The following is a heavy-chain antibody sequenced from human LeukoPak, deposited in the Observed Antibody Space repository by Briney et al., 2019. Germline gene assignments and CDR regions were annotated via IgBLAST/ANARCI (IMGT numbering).Heavy chain of an antibody. CDR3: ARDWASYYGSGRGEYGMDV. J-gene: IGHJ6*02. V-gene: IGHV1-69*13. CDR1: GGTFSSYA. Sequence: SVKASCKASGGTFSSYAISWVRQAPGQGLEWMGGIIPIFGTANYAQKFQGRVTITADESTSTAYMELSSLRSEDTAVYYCARDWASYYGSGRGEYGMDVWGQGTTVTVSS. D-gene: IGHD3-10*01. CDR2: IIPIFGTA.